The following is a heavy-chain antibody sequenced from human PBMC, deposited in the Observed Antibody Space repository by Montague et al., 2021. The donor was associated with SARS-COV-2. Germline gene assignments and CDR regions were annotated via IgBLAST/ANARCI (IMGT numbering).Heavy chain of an antibody. Sequence: CAISGDSVSSNSVACNWIRQSPSRRLEWLGRTYYRSKWYNDYAVSVKSRITITPDTSKNQFSLQLNSVTPEDTAVYYCARGLWFGELLSLYYYYGMDVWGQGTTVTVSS. J-gene: IGHJ6*02. V-gene: IGHV6-1*01. CDR1: GDSVSSNSVA. CDR3: ARGLWFGELLSLYYYYGMDV. CDR2: TYYRSKWYN. D-gene: IGHD3-10*01.